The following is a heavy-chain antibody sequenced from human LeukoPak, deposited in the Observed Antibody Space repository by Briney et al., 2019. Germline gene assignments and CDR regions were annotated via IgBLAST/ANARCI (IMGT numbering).Heavy chain of an antibody. CDR1: GYSICSGYY. D-gene: IGHD2-2*01. CDR3: ARVLGIVVVPAAYDAFDI. V-gene: IGHV4-38-2*02. Sequence: SETLSLTCTVSGYSICSGYYWGWIRQPPGKGLEWIGSIYHSGSTYYNPSLKSRVTISVDTSKTQFSLKLSSVTAADTAVYYCARVLGIVVVPAAYDAFDIWGQGTMVTVSS. CDR2: IYHSGST. J-gene: IGHJ3*02.